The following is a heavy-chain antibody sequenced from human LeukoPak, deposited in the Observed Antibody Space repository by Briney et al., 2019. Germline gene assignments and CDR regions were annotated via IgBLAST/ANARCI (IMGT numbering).Heavy chain of an antibody. CDR3: ARNQPLLRNFDY. CDR1: GFTFSSYG. D-gene: IGHD2-2*01. V-gene: IGHV3-33*01. CDR2: IWYDGSNK. J-gene: IGHJ4*02. Sequence: GGSLRLSCAASGFTFSSYGMHWVRQAPGKGLEWVAVIWYDGSNKYYADSVKGRFTISRDNSKNTLYLQMNSLRAEDTAVYYCARNQPLLRNFDYWGQGTQVTVSS.